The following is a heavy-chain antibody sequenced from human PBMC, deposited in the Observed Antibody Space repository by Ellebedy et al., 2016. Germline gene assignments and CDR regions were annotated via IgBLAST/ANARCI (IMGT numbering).Heavy chain of an antibody. CDR1: GDSVSSNSAS. Sequence: SETLSLXXAISGDSVSSNSASWNWIRQSPSRGLEWLGRTYYRSKWYNEYAVSVKSRITINPDTSKNQFSLQLNSVTPDDTAVYYCARVVWSIAVAGLDYWGQGTLVTVSS. D-gene: IGHD6-13*01. V-gene: IGHV6-1*01. CDR3: ARVVWSIAVAGLDY. CDR2: TYYRSKWYN. J-gene: IGHJ4*02.